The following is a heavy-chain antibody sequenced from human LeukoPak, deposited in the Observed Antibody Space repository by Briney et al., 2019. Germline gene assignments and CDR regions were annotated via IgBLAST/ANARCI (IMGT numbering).Heavy chain of an antibody. CDR3: ARHVMGYCSSTSCSRRAYYYYYMDV. CDR2: IYYSGST. Sequence: SETLSLTCTVSGGSISSSSYYWSWTRQPPGKGLEWIGSIYYSGSTYYNPSLKSRVTISVDTSKNQFSLKLSSVTAADTAVYYCARHVMGYCSSTSCSRRAYYYYYMDVWGKGTTVTVSS. J-gene: IGHJ6*03. V-gene: IGHV4-39*01. D-gene: IGHD2-2*01. CDR1: GGSISSSSYY.